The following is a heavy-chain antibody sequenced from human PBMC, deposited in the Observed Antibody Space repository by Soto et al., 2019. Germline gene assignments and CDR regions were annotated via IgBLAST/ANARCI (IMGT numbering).Heavy chain of an antibody. CDR2: ISYEGSNK. CDR1: GYRLTSYA. Sequence: SCKASGYRLTSYAMHWVRQAPGKGLEWVAVISYEGSNKYYADSVKGRFTISRDNSKSTLYLQMNSLRAADTAVYYFARDRGGPFDYWGQGTLVTVSS. CDR3: ARDRGGPFDY. D-gene: IGHD2-15*01. J-gene: IGHJ4*02. V-gene: IGHV3-30-3*01.